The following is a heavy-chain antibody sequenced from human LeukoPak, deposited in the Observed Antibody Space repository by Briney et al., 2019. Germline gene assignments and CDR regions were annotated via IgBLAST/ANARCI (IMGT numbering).Heavy chain of an antibody. Sequence: PGGSLRLFCAASGFTFSSYAMSWVRQAPGKGLEWVSAISGSGGSTYYADSVKGRFTISRDNSKNTLYLQMNSLRAEDTAVYYCAKDRDYYDSSGYPTYIDYWGQGTLVTVSS. CDR1: GFTFSSYA. J-gene: IGHJ4*02. CDR3: AKDRDYYDSSGYPTYIDY. CDR2: ISGSGGST. V-gene: IGHV3-23*01. D-gene: IGHD3-22*01.